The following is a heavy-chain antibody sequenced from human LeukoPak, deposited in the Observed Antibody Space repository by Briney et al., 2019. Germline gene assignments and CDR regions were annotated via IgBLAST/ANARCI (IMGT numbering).Heavy chain of an antibody. CDR2: IDPNSGGS. J-gene: IGHJ5*02. CDR1: GYTFTGYY. V-gene: IGHV1-2*02. Sequence: GASVKVSCKASGYTFTGYYMHWVRQAPGQGLEWMGWIDPNSGGSNYAQNFQGRVTLTRDTSISTAYMDLSRLRSDDTAVYYCARETIYCSSTSCYGLDPWGQGTLVTVPS. CDR3: ARETIYCSSTSCYGLDP. D-gene: IGHD2-2*01.